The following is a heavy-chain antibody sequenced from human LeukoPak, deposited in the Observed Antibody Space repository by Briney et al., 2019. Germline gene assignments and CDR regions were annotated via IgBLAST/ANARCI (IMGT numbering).Heavy chain of an antibody. Sequence: GGSLRLSCAVSGFSFSYFWMHWVRQAPGKGLVWVSRINSDGSSTSYADSVKGRFTISRDNAKNTLYLQMNSLRAEDTAMYYCARISYDSSDYYVYWGQGTRVIVS. CDR2: INSDGSST. CDR1: GFSFSYFW. J-gene: IGHJ4*02. CDR3: ARISYDSSDYYVY. V-gene: IGHV3-74*01. D-gene: IGHD3-22*01.